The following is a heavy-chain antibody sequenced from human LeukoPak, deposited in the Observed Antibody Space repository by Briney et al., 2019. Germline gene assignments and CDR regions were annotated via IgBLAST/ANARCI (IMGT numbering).Heavy chain of an antibody. J-gene: IGHJ4*02. CDR2: IRSKAYGGTT. CDR3: TSSLYCGGDCYSVYFDY. Sequence: SGGSLRLSCTASGFTFGDYAMSWVRQAPGKGLEWVGFIRSKAYGGTTEYAASVKGRFTISRDDSKSIAYLQMNSLKTEDTAVYYCTSSLYCGGDCYSVYFDYWGQGTLVTVSS. V-gene: IGHV3-49*04. D-gene: IGHD2-21*01. CDR1: GFTFGDYA.